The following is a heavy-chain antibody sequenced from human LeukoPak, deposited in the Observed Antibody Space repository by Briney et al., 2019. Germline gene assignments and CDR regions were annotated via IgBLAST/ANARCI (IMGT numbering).Heavy chain of an antibody. CDR1: GGSISSGSYY. Sequence: PSQTLSLTCTVSGGSISSGSYYWSWIRQPAGKGLEWIGYIYYSGSTNYNPSLKSRVTISVDRSKNQFSLKLSSVTAADTAVYYCARGTDYGDSDYWGQGTLVTVSS. D-gene: IGHD4-17*01. J-gene: IGHJ4*02. CDR3: ARGTDYGDSDY. V-gene: IGHV4-61*09. CDR2: IYYSGST.